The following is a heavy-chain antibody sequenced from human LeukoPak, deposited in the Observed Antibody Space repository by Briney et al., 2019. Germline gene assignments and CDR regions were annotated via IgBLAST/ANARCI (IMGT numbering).Heavy chain of an antibody. CDR1: GYTFTTYY. CDR3: ASGGPYYYGSGSYLNWFDP. J-gene: IGHJ5*02. Sequence: GASVKVSCKASGYTFTTYYMHWVRQAPGQGLEWMGIINPSGGSTSYAQKFQGRVTMTRDTSTSTVYMELSSLRSEDTAVYYCASGGPYYYGSGSYLNWFDPWGQGTLVTVSS. CDR2: INPSGGST. V-gene: IGHV1-46*01. D-gene: IGHD3-10*01.